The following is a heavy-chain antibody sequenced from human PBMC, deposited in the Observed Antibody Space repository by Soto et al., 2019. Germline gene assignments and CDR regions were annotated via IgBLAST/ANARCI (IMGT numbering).Heavy chain of an antibody. CDR1: GDSVSSNSAA. CDR2: TYYRSKWYN. J-gene: IGHJ6*02. Sequence: PSQTLSLTCAISGDSVSSNSAAWNWIRQSPSRGLEWLGRTYYRSKWYNDYAVFVNSRITINPDTSKNQFSLHLNSVTPEDAAVYYCARGEYLLGYYYYGMDFRGQGTTVTVSS. CDR3: ARGEYLLGYYYYGMDF. D-gene: IGHD2-15*01. V-gene: IGHV6-1*01.